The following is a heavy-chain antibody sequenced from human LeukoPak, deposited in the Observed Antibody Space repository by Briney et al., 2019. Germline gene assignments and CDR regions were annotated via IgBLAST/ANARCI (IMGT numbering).Heavy chain of an antibody. CDR3: AREGYYGPFDY. V-gene: IGHV3-9*01. D-gene: IGHD3-10*01. CDR2: ISWNSGSI. J-gene: IGHJ4*02. CDR1: GFTFDDYA. Sequence: GGSLRLSCAASGFTFDDYAMHWVRQAPGKGLEWLSGISWNSGSIGYVDSVKGRFTISRDNAKNSLYLQMNSLRAEDTAVYYCAREGYYGPFDYWGQGTLVTVSS.